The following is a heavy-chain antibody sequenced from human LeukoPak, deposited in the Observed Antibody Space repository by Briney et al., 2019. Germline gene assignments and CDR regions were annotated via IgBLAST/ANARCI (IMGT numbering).Heavy chain of an antibody. Sequence: SETLSLTCTVSGGSISSHYWSWIRQRPGKGLEWIGYIYYSGSTYYNPSLKSRVTISVDTSKNQFSLKLSSVTAADTAVYYCARGLKRDGYNNWGQGTLVTVSS. CDR1: GGSISSHY. CDR2: IYYSGST. V-gene: IGHV4-59*08. J-gene: IGHJ4*02. CDR3: ARGLKRDGYNN. D-gene: IGHD5-24*01.